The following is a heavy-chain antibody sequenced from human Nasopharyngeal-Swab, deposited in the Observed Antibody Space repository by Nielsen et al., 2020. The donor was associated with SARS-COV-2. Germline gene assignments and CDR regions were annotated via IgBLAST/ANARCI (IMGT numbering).Heavy chain of an antibody. Sequence: GESLKISCAASGFTFSSYSMNWVRQAPGKGLEWVSYISSSSSTIYYADSVKGRFTISRDNAKNSLYLQMNSLRAEDTAVYYCARDGATVIGYYYYYMDVWDKGTTVTVSS. CDR2: ISSSSSTI. CDR1: GFTFSSYS. V-gene: IGHV3-48*01. D-gene: IGHD4-11*01. J-gene: IGHJ6*03. CDR3: ARDGATVIGYYYYYMDV.